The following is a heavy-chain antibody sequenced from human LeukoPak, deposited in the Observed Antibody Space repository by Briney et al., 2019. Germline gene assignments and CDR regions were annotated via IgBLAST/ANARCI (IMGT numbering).Heavy chain of an antibody. CDR3: ARGRGWLPPG. CDR1: DGSISSGSYY. J-gene: IGHJ4*02. CDR2: IYDSGST. D-gene: IGHD5-12*01. V-gene: IGHV4-61*01. Sequence: SETLSLICSVSDGSISSGSYYLNWIRQPPGKGLEWIGQIYDSGSTNYNPSLKSRVTISVDTSKNQLSLKLSSVTAADTAVYYCARGRGWLPPGWGQGTLVTVSS.